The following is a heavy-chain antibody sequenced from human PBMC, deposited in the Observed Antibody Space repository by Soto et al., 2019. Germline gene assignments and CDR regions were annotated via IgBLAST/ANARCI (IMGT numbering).Heavy chain of an antibody. CDR3: ARAYNWKVLGNYYYYYGMDF. CDR2: INHSGST. D-gene: IGHD1-20*01. Sequence: SETLSLTCAVYGGSFSGYYWSWIRQPPGKGLEWIGEINHSGSTNYNPSLKSRVTISVDTSKNQFSLKLSSVTAADTAVYYCARAYNWKVLGNYYYYYGMDFWGQGTMVTVSS. V-gene: IGHV4-34*01. J-gene: IGHJ6*02. CDR1: GGSFSGYY.